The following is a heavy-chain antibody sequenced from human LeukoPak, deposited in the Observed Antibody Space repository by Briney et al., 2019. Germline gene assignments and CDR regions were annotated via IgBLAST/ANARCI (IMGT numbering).Heavy chain of an antibody. D-gene: IGHD6-6*01. CDR3: ARGYSSSYRIDY. Sequence: GGSLRLSCAASGFTFSSYWMHWVRQAPGKGLVWVSRINTDGSSATYADSVKGRFTISRDNAKNTLYLQMNSLSAEDTAVYYCARGYSSSYRIDYWGQGTLVTVSS. CDR2: INTDGSSA. J-gene: IGHJ4*02. CDR1: GFTFSSYW. V-gene: IGHV3-74*01.